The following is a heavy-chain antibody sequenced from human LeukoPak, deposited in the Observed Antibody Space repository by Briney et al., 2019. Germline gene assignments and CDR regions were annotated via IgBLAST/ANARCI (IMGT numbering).Heavy chain of an antibody. Sequence: SGGSLRLSCAASGFTFSSYSMNWVRQAPGKGLEWVSSISSSSSYIYYADSVKGRFTISRDNAENSLYLQMNSLKAEDTAVYYCARDGPLLESLSLNWFDPWGQGTLVTVSS. CDR1: GFTFSSYS. J-gene: IGHJ5*02. CDR3: ARDGPLLESLSLNWFDP. CDR2: ISSSSSYI. D-gene: IGHD3-3*01. V-gene: IGHV3-21*01.